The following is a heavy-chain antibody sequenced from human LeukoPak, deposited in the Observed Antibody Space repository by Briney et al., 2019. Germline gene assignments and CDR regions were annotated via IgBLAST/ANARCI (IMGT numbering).Heavy chain of an antibody. J-gene: IGHJ4*02. CDR3: ARDNTGSIDH. CDR1: GFTFSSYS. D-gene: IGHD2-8*02. CDR2: ISSSSSTI. V-gene: IGHV3-48*01. Sequence: PGGSLRLSCAASGFTFSSYSMNWVRQAPGKGLEWVSYISSSSSTIYYADSVKGRFTISRDNAKNSLYLQMTSLTAEDTAVYYCARDNTGSIDHWGQGTLVTVSS.